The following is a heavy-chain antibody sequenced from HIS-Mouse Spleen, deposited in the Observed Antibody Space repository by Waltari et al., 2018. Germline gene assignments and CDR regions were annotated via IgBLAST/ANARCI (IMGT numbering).Heavy chain of an antibody. Sequence: QLQLQESGPGLVKPSETLSLTCTVSGGSIRSSSYYLGWIRQPPGEGLEWIGSIYSSGSTYYNPALKGRVTRSGDTSKNQFSLKLSSVTAADTAVYYCAREIPYSSSWYDWYFDLWGRGTLVTVSS. CDR1: GGSIRSSSYY. V-gene: IGHV4-39*07. CDR2: IYSSGST. J-gene: IGHJ2*01. CDR3: AREIPYSSSWYDWYFDL. D-gene: IGHD6-13*01.